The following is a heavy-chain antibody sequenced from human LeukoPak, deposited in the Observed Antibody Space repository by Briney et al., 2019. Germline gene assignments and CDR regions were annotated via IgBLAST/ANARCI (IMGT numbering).Heavy chain of an antibody. V-gene: IGHV3-30*03. J-gene: IGHJ4*02. Sequence: PGGSLRLSCVASGFTFSSFGMHWVRQAPGKGLEWVAVISYDGSNKYYADSVKGRFTISRDNSKDTLYLQMNSPRAEDTAVYYAAKGYCSVTNCPGDCWGQGTLVTVSS. CDR2: ISYDGSNK. CDR1: GFTFSSFG. CDR3: AKGYCSVTNCPGDC. D-gene: IGHD2-2*01.